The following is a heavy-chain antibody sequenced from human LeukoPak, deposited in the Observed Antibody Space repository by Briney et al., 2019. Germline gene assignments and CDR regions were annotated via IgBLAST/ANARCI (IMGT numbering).Heavy chain of an antibody. Sequence: GGSLRLSCAASGLTFSSYWMSWVRQAPGKGLEWVANIKQDGSEKYYVDSVKGRFTISRDNAKNSLYLQMNSLRAEDTAVYYCARDTYSSSFYYYYGMDVWGQGTTVTVSS. D-gene: IGHD6-13*01. CDR2: IKQDGSEK. CDR3: ARDTYSSSFYYYYGMDV. CDR1: GLTFSSYW. V-gene: IGHV3-7*05. J-gene: IGHJ6*02.